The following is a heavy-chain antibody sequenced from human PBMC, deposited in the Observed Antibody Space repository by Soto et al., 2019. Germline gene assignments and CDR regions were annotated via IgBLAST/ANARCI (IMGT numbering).Heavy chain of an antibody. Sequence: QVQLVQSGAEVKKPGASVKVSCKASGYTFTSYAMHWVRQAPGQRLEWMGWINAGNGNTKYSQKFQGRVTITRDTSASTAYMELSSLRSEDTAVYYCARDPGGIIAAAGSPFDYWGQGTLVTVSS. D-gene: IGHD6-13*01. CDR1: GYTFTSYA. J-gene: IGHJ4*02. CDR3: ARDPGGIIAAAGSPFDY. V-gene: IGHV1-3*01. CDR2: INAGNGNT.